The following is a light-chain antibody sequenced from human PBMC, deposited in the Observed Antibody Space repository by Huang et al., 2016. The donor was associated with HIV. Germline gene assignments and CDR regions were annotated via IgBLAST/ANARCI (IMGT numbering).Light chain of an antibody. V-gene: IGKV3-15*01. CDR1: QSVGSN. CDR2: GAS. J-gene: IGKJ1*01. CDR3: QQYNNWPPWT. Sequence: EIVMTQSPATLSVSPGERATLSCRASQSVGSNLAWYQQKPGQGPRLLIYGASTSATGIPARFSGSGSGTEFTLTISSLQSEDFAVYYCQQYNNWPPWTFGQGTKVEIK.